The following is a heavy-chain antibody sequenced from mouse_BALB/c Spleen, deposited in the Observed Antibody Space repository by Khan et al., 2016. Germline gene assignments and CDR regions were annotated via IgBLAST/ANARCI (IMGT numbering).Heavy chain of an antibody. J-gene: IGHJ4*01. CDR2: INPDNGGT. Sequence: VQLQQPGPELVKPGASMKISCKASEYSFTGYIMNWVKQSHGMNLEWIGLINPDNGGTSYNQKFRGKATLTVDKSSSTAYMELLSLTSEDSAVYYCAREDYGYSYYYAMDYWGQGTSVTVSS. CDR3: AREDYGYSYYYAMDY. V-gene: IGHV1-18*01. CDR1: EYSFTGYI. D-gene: IGHD1-2*01.